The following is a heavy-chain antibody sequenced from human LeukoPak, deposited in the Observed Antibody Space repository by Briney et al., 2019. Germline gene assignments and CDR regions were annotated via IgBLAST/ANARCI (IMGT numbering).Heavy chain of an antibody. V-gene: IGHV4-39*07. CDR3: ARVVVTAIQAEYFQH. D-gene: IGHD2-21*02. CDR1: GGSISSSSYY. J-gene: IGHJ1*01. Sequence: LETLSLTCTVSGGSISSSSYYWGWIRQPPGKGLEWIGSIYYSGSTYYNPSLKSRVTISVDTSKNQFSLKLSSVTAADTAVYYCARVVVTAIQAEYFQHWGQGTLVTVSS. CDR2: IYYSGST.